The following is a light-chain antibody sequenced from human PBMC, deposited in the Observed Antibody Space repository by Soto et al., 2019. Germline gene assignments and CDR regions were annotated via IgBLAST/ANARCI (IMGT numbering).Light chain of an antibody. CDR2: EVN. V-gene: IGLV2-14*01. CDR1: SSDVGGYNY. J-gene: IGLJ3*02. CDR3: ISYTRSSTWV. Sequence: QSVLTQPASVSGSPGQSITISCTGTSSDVGGYNYVSWYQQHPGKAPKLMIYEVNIRPSGVSNRFSGSKSGNTASLTISGLQAEDEAHYYCISYTRSSTWVFGGGTQLTVL.